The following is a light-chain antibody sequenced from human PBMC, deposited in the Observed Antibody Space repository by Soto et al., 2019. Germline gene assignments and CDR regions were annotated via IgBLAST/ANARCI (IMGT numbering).Light chain of an antibody. Sequence: EIVLTQSPGTLSLSPGERATLSCRASQSVSSTYLAWYQQNPGQAPRLLIYGASSRATGIPDRFSGNGSGMDFTLTIRRLEPEDFAVYFCQQYGSSAYTFGQGTKLEIK. CDR3: QQYGSSAYT. V-gene: IGKV3-20*01. J-gene: IGKJ2*01. CDR2: GAS. CDR1: QSVSSTY.